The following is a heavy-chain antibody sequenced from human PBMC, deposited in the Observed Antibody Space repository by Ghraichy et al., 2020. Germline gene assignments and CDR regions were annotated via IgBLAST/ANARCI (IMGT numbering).Heavy chain of an antibody. Sequence: SETLSLTCAVYGGSFSGYYWSWIRQPPGKGLEWIGEINHSGSTNYNPSLKSRVTISVDTSKNQFSLKLSSVTAADTAVYYCAREKVGRQQLALSYYGMDVWGQGTTVTVSS. J-gene: IGHJ6*02. CDR2: INHSGST. D-gene: IGHD6-13*01. CDR1: GGSFSGYY. CDR3: AREKVGRQQLALSYYGMDV. V-gene: IGHV4-34*01.